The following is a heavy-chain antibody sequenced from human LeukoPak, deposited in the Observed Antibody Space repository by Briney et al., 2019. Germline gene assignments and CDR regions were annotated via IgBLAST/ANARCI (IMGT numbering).Heavy chain of an antibody. D-gene: IGHD2-2*01. CDR3: ARARGYCSSTSCSFDY. J-gene: IGHJ4*02. Sequence: SGGSLRLSCAASGFTFDDYGMSWVRQAPGKGLEWVSGINWNGGSTVYAGSVKGRFTISRDNAKNSLYLQMNSLRAEDTALYYCARARGYCSSTSCSFDYWGQGTLVTVSS. V-gene: IGHV3-20*04. CDR2: INWNGGST. CDR1: GFTFDDYG.